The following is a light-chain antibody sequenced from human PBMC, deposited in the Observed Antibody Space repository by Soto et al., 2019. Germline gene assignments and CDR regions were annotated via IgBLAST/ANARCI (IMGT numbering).Light chain of an antibody. CDR3: QSYDNTLSASV. V-gene: IGLV1-40*01. Sequence: QSVLTQPPSVSGAPGQRVTISCTGSSSNIGAGHVVHWYQQFPGRAPNLLIYGSSNRPSGVPDRFSGSKSGTSASLAITGLQAEDEADSYCQSYDNTLSASVFGGGTQLTVL. J-gene: IGLJ2*01. CDR1: SSNIGAGHV. CDR2: GSS.